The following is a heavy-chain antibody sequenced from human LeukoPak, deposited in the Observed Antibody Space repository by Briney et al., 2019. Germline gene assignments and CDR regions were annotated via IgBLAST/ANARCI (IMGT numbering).Heavy chain of an antibody. J-gene: IGHJ4*02. D-gene: IGHD3-22*01. CDR3: ARERDSSSDFDY. V-gene: IGHV3-21*01. CDR1: GFTFSSYS. CDR2: ISSSSSYI. Sequence: GGSPRLSCAASGFTFSSYSMNSVRQAPGKGLEWVSSISSSSSYIYYADSVKGRFTISRDNAKNSLDLQMNSLRAEGTAVYYCARERDSSSDFDYWGQGTRVTVSS.